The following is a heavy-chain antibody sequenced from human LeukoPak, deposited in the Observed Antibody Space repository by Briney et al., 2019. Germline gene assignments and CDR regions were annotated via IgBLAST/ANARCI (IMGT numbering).Heavy chain of an antibody. J-gene: IGHJ4*02. CDR1: GFTFSSYS. D-gene: IGHD2-15*01. V-gene: IGHV3-21*01. CDR2: ISSSSSYI. CDR3: ARDLKGRVTRNSNYFDY. Sequence: GGSLRLSCAASGFTFSSYSMNWVRQAPGKGLEWVSSISSSSSYIYYADSVKGRFTISRDNAKNTLYLQMNSLRAEDTAVYYCARDLKGRVTRNSNYFDYWGQGTLVTVSS.